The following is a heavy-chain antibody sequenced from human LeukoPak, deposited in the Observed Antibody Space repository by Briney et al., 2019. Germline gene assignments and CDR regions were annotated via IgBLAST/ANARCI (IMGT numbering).Heavy chain of an antibody. J-gene: IGHJ4*02. CDR1: GYTFTDYY. D-gene: IGHD1-26*01. CDR3: ARPYSGNYLFDY. Sequence: ASVKLSCQASGYTFTDYYIHCVRQAPGQGLECMGWINPHSGGTNYAQKFQGRVTMTRDTSINTAYMELSRLRSDDTAVYYCARPYSGNYLFDYWGQGTLVTVSS. V-gene: IGHV1-2*02. CDR2: INPHSGGT.